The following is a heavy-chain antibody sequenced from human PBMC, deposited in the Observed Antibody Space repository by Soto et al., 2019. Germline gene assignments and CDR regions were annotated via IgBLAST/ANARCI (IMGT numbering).Heavy chain of an antibody. J-gene: IGHJ6*03. V-gene: IGHV3-30*18. CDR2: ISYDGSNK. D-gene: IGHD4-17*01. CDR1: GFTFSSYG. Sequence: GGSLRLSCAASGFTFSSYGMHWVRQAPGKGLEWVAVISYDGSNKYYADSVKGRFTISRDNSKNTLYLQMNSLRAEDTAVYYCAKGLNYGKPHYYYYYYMDVWGKGTTVTVSS. CDR3: AKGLNYGKPHYYYYYYMDV.